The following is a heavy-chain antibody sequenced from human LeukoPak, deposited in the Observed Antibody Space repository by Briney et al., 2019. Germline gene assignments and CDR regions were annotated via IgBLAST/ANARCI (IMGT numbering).Heavy chain of an antibody. Sequence: ASVKVSCKASGYTFTSYGISWVRQAPGQGLEWVGWISAYNGNTNYAQKLQGRVTMTTDTSTSTAYIELRSLRSDDTAVYYCARQSAAMAPSYYYYYYMDVWGKGTTVTISS. D-gene: IGHD5-18*01. CDR2: ISAYNGNT. J-gene: IGHJ6*03. CDR3: ARQSAAMAPSYYYYYYMDV. CDR1: GYTFTSYG. V-gene: IGHV1-18*01.